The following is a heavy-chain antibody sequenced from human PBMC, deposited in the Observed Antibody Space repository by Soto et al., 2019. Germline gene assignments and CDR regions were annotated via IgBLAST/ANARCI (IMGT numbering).Heavy chain of an antibody. V-gene: IGHV3-23*01. CDR3: ATTLYSNYVPPEGY. D-gene: IGHD4-4*01. CDR1: GFTFSTYT. Sequence: EVQVLESGGGLVQPGGSLRLSCAASGFTFSTYTMSWVRQAPGKGLEWVSRISGSGSSTYYTDSVKGRFTISRDNSKNALYLKMNSLRADDTAVYYCATTLYSNYVPPEGYWGQGTLVTVSS. CDR2: ISGSGSST. J-gene: IGHJ4*02.